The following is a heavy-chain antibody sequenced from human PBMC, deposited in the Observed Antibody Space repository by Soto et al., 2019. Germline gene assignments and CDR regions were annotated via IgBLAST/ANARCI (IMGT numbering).Heavy chain of an antibody. V-gene: IGHV2-70*01. D-gene: IGHD3-22*01. CDR2: IDWDDDK. CDR1: GFSLSTSGMC. J-gene: IGHJ4*02. CDR3: ARILPDYDSSGYYPDY. Sequence: GSGPTLVNPTQTLALTGTFSGFSLSTSGMCVSWIRQPPGKALEWLALIDWDDDKYYSTSLKTRLTISKDTSKNQVVLTMTNMDPVDTATYYCARILPDYDSSGYYPDYWGQGTLVTVSS.